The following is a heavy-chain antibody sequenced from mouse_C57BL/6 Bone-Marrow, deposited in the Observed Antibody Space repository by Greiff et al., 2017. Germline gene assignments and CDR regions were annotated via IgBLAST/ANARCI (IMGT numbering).Heavy chain of an antibody. CDR1: GYTFTSYW. CDR2: IHPNSGST. V-gene: IGHV1-64*01. D-gene: IGHD2-4*01. CDR3: ARYDYDGGY. Sequence: VQLQQPGAELVKPGASVKLSCKASGYTFTSYWMHWVKQRPGQGLEWIGMIHPNSGSTNYNEKFKSKATLTVDKSSSTAYMRLSRLTSEDSAVYYCARYDYDGGYWGQGTSVTVSS. J-gene: IGHJ4*01.